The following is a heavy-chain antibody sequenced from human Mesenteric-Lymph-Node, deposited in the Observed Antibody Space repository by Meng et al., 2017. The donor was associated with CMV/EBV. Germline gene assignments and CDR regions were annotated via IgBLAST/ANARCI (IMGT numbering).Heavy chain of an antibody. D-gene: IGHD3-3*01. J-gene: IGHJ6*02. CDR2: IHQSGST. V-gene: IGHV4-34*01. Sequence: SETLSLTCAVYGGSFSGYYWSWIRQPPGKGLEWIAEIHQSGSTNYNPSLKSRVTISVDTSKNQFSLKLSSVTAADTAVYYCARTIPREGMDVWGQGTTVTVSS. CDR1: GGSFSGYY. CDR3: ARTIPREGMDV.